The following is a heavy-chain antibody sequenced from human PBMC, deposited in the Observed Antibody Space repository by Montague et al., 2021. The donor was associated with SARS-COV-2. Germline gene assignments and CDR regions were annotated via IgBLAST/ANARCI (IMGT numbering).Heavy chain of an antibody. CDR3: ARGISATNK. CDR2: TYYRSKWYN. V-gene: IGHV6-1*01. D-gene: IGHD6-13*01. CDR1: GDSVSSNTAA. Sequence: CAISGDSVSSNTAAWNWIRQSPSEGLEWLGRTYYRSKWYNDYAVSVKSRISINADTSKSQFSLQLNSVTPEDTAVYYCARGISATNKWGQGTLVTVSS. J-gene: IGHJ4*02.